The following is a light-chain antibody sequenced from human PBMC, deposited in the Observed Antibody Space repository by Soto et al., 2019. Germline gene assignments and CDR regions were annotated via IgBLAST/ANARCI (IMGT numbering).Light chain of an antibody. CDR3: QQYGDSPLT. CDR1: QSVSSSY. J-gene: IGKJ3*01. Sequence: EIVLTQSPGTLSLSPGQRANLSCRASQSVSSSYLAWYQQKPGQAPRLLIYGASSRATGIPDRFSGSGSGTDFTLTISRLEPEDFAVYYCQQYGDSPLTFGPGTTVDIK. CDR2: GAS. V-gene: IGKV3-20*01.